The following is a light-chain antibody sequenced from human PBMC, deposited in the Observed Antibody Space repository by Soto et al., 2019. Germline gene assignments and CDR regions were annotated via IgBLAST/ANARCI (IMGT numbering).Light chain of an antibody. J-gene: IGLJ1*01. CDR3: SSYAGSSNV. V-gene: IGLV2-8*01. Sequence: QSVLTQPPSASGSPGQSVAISCTGTSSDVGGYNYVSWYQQHPGKAPKLMIYEVNKRHSGVPDRFSGSKSGNTASLTVSGLQAEDEADYYCSSYAGSSNVFGTAKKATV. CDR2: EVN. CDR1: SSDVGGYNY.